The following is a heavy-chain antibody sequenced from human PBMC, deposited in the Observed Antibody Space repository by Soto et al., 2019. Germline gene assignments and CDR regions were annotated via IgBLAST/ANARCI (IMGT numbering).Heavy chain of an antibody. CDR3: ASGLLWFGELLSPDY. CDR2: IYYSRST. Sequence: QLQLQESGPGLVKPSETLSLTCTVSGGSISSSSYYWGWIRQPPGKGLEWIGSIYYSRSTYYNPSLKSRVTISVDTSKNQFSLKLSSVTAADTAVYYCASGLLWFGELLSPDYWGQGTLVTVSS. V-gene: IGHV4-39*01. J-gene: IGHJ4*02. CDR1: GGSISSSSYY. D-gene: IGHD3-10*01.